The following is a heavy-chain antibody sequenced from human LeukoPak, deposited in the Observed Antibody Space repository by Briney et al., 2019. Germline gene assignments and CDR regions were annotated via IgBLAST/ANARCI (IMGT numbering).Heavy chain of an antibody. Sequence: GGSLRLSCAASGFTFSSYWMSWVRQAPGKGLEWVADIKQDGSEKYYVDSVKGRFTISRDNAKNSLYLQMNSLRAEDTAVYYCARDPPERTIIVVISSRFDYWGQGTLVTVSS. CDR1: GFTFSSYW. D-gene: IGHD3-22*01. J-gene: IGHJ4*02. V-gene: IGHV3-7*01. CDR2: IKQDGSEK. CDR3: ARDPPERTIIVVISSRFDY.